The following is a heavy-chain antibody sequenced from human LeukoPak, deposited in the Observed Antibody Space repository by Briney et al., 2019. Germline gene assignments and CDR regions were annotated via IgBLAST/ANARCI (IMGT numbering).Heavy chain of an antibody. CDR1: GFTFAIHA. D-gene: IGHD3-10*01. V-gene: IGHV3-23*01. CDR2: ISGDGAST. Sequence: GGSLRLSCAASGFTFAIHAMTWVRQAPGKGLEWVSGISGDGASTHYADSVKGRFTISRDNSKNTLYLQMNSLRAEDTAVYYFARDPLGPIRGGYFDYWGQGTLVTVSS. CDR3: ARDPLGPIRGGYFDY. J-gene: IGHJ4*02.